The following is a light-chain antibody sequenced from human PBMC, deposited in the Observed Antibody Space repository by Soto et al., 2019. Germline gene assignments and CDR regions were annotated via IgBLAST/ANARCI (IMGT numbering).Light chain of an antibody. Sequence: DIQVTQSPPSIAASVVDRVTITCRASQDIGNWMTWYQQKPGKAPKLLIYSASTLVRGVPSRFSGSGSGTEFTLTISGLQPEDSLTYYCQQAKSFPITFGQGTRLEI. CDR3: QQAKSFPIT. CDR2: SAS. CDR1: QDIGNW. V-gene: IGKV1-12*01. J-gene: IGKJ5*01.